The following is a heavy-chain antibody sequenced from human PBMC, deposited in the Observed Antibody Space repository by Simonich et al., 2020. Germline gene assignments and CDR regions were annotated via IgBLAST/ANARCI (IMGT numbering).Heavy chain of an antibody. J-gene: IGHJ4*02. CDR3: AKDSGYCSGGSCYYFDY. V-gene: IGHV3-9*01. Sequence: EVQLVESGGGWVKPGRSLRLSCGALGLTFDGYAMNWVREDPGKGLEGVSGISCNGGRIGYADLLKGRFTISRDNAKNSLYLQMNRLRAEDTALYYCAKDSGYCSGGSCYYFDYWGQGTLVTVSS. D-gene: IGHD2-15*01. CDR1: GLTFDGYA. CDR2: ISCNGGRI.